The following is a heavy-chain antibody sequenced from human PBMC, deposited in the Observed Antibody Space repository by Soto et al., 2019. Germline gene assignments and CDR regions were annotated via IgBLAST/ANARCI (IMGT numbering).Heavy chain of an antibody. Sequence: SETLSLTCAVYGGSFSGYYWSWIRQPPGKGLEWIGEINHSGSTNYNPSLKSRVTISVDTSKNQFSLKLRSVTAADTAVYYCARGRRISLAGTTVVTHKVTGYYYGMDVWGQGTTVTVSS. J-gene: IGHJ6*02. CDR2: INHSGST. V-gene: IGHV4-34*01. D-gene: IGHD4-17*01. CDR1: GGSFSGYY. CDR3: ARGRRISLAGTTVVTHKVTGYYYGMDV.